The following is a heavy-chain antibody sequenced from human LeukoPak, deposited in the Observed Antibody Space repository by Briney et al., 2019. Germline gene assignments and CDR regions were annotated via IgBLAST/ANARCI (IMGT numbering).Heavy chain of an antibody. D-gene: IGHD2-8*01. V-gene: IGHV3-23*01. J-gene: IGHJ4*02. CDR3: AKCGFHLMAATSHFDY. CDR1: GFTFNNYA. Sequence: PGGSLRLSCAASGFTFNNYAMNWVRQAPGKGLEWVSIISGSGGSTYYADAVKGRFAISRDNSENTLYLQMNSLRAEDTAVYYCAKCGFHLMAATSHFDYWGQGTLVTVSS. CDR2: ISGSGGST.